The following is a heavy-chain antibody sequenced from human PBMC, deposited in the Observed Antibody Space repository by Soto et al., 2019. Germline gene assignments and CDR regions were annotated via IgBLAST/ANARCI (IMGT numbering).Heavy chain of an antibody. Sequence: EVQLVESGGGLVQPGESLRLSCVISGPAFSNWIAWVRQAPGKGPEWLANTNQDGSDRYHVDSVEGRFTISRDNAKNSVYLQMNSLRAEDTAIYFCARESSGRSIDIWGQGTMVSVSS. V-gene: IGHV3-7*03. CDR2: TNQDGSDR. D-gene: IGHD3-10*01. CDR3: ARESSGRSIDI. J-gene: IGHJ3*02. CDR1: GPAFSNW.